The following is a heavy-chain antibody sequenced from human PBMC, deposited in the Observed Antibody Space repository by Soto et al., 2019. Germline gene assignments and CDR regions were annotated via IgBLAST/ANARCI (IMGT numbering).Heavy chain of an antibody. V-gene: IGHV3-21*03. CDR1: GFTFSSHS. Sequence: EVQRVASGGGLGQPGGSLRLSCAASGFTFSSHSMNWVRQAPGRGLEWVSAMSSSGTYIYYAVSVQGRFTISHDNAKNSLYLNMNSLRADDTAVYYCARGYYYDFSGCSDHWGQGTLVSVSS. CDR3: ARGYYYDFSGCSDH. CDR2: MSSSGTYI. J-gene: IGHJ4*02. D-gene: IGHD3-22*01.